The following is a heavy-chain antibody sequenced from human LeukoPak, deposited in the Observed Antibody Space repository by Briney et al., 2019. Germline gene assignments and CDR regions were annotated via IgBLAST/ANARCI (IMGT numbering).Heavy chain of an antibody. CDR3: ARDGSLLGGPKYYFDH. D-gene: IGHD2-15*01. Sequence: GGSLRLSCEASGFTFSYYGMHWVRQAPGKGVEWVAVIWYDGSNKYYADSVKGRFTISRDSSKNTLSLQMNSLRAEETAVYYCARDGSLLGGPKYYFDHWGQGTLVTVSS. CDR1: GFTFSYYG. J-gene: IGHJ4*02. CDR2: IWYDGSNK. V-gene: IGHV3-33*01.